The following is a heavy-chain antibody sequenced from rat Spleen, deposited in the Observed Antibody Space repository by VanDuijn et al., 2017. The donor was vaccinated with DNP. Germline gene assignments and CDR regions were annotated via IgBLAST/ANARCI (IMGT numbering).Heavy chain of an antibody. J-gene: IGHJ2*01. Sequence: EVQLVESGGDLVQPGGSLKLSCVASGFTFNYYWMAWIRQVPGKGLEWIASITSGSGITSYPDAVKGRFTISRDNAKSTLYLQMDSLRSEETATYYCARHDNNLFDYWGQGVMVTVSS. CDR2: ITSGSGIT. CDR1: GFTFNYYW. V-gene: IGHV5-31*01. D-gene: IGHD1-10*01. CDR3: ARHDNNLFDY.